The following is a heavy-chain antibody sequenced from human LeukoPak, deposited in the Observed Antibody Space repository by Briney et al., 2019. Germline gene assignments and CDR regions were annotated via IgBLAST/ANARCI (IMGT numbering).Heavy chain of an antibody. CDR1: GGSFSGYY. V-gene: IGHV4-34*01. CDR2: INHSGST. D-gene: IGHD5-18*01. Sequence: SETLSLTCAVYGGSFSGYYWSWIRQPPGKGLEWIGEINHSGSTNYNPSLKSRVTISVDTSKNQFSLKLSSVTAADTAVYYCARGRSYFAFDIWGQGTMATVSS. J-gene: IGHJ3*02. CDR3: ARGRSYFAFDI.